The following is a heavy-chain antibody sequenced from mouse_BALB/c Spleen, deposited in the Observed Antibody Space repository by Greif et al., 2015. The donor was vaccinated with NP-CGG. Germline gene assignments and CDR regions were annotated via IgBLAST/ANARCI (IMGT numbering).Heavy chain of an antibody. Sequence: VQLQQSGAELVRPGTSVKVSCKASGYAFTNYLIEWVKQRPGQGLEWIGVINPGSGGTNYNEKFKGKATLTADKSSSTAYMQLSSLTSDDSAVYFCARGDGNYAMDYWGQGTSVTVSS. CDR3: ARGDGNYAMDY. D-gene: IGHD2-1*01. CDR2: INPGSGGT. J-gene: IGHJ4*01. V-gene: IGHV1-54*01. CDR1: GYAFTNYL.